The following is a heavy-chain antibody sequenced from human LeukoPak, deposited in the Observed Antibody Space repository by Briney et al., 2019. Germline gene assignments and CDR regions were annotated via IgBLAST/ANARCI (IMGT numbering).Heavy chain of an antibody. V-gene: IGHV1-18*04. CDR2: ISAYNGNT. CDR1: GYTFTSYG. Sequence: ASVKVSCKASGYTFTSYGISWVRQAPGQGLEWMGWISAYNGNTNYAQKLQGRVTMTRNTSISTAYMELSSLRSEDTAVYYCARASRGGWYYFDYWGQGTLVTVSS. J-gene: IGHJ4*02. CDR3: ARASRGGWYYFDY. D-gene: IGHD6-19*01.